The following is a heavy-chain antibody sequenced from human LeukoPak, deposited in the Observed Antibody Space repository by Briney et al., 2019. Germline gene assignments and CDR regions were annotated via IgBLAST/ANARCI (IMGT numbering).Heavy chain of an antibody. J-gene: IGHJ3*02. CDR3: ARDLNAQSRAYDI. CDR1: GFTVSSNY. CDR2: IYSGGST. V-gene: IGHV3-53*01. Sequence: PGGSLRLSCAASGFTVSSNYMSWVRQAPGKGLEWVSVIYSGGSTYYADSVKGRFTISRDNSQNTVYLQMYSLRAEDTAVYYCARDLNAQSRAYDIWGRGTMVTVSS.